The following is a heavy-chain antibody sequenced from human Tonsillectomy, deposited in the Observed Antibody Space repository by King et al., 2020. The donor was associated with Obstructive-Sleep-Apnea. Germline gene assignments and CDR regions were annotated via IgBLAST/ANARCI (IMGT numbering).Heavy chain of an antibody. J-gene: IGHJ4*02. D-gene: IGHD2-2*01. CDR1: GFTFSNYA. CDR3: AKSPGYCSTTSCYLHLDY. Sequence: VQLVESGGGLVQPGGSLRLSFAASGFTFSNYAMTWVRQVPGKGLEWVSSVIGSCAYTNFVGSGKGRFTISRDKSKTRLYLQMSGLRAEDTAVYYCAKSPGYCSTTSCYLHLDYWGQGTLVTVSS. CDR2: VIGSCAYT. V-gene: IGHV3-23*04.